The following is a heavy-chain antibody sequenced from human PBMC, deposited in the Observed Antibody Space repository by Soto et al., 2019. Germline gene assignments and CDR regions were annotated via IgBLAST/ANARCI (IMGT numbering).Heavy chain of an antibody. J-gene: IGHJ5*02. CDR2: IYYSGST. V-gene: IGHV4-39*07. CDR1: GGSISSSSYY. D-gene: IGHD3-22*01. CDR3: ARDGYYYDSSGYWWFDP. Sequence: SETLSLTCTVSGGSISSSSYYWGWIRQPPGKGLEWIGSIYYSGSTNYNPSLKSRVTISVDTSKNQFSLKLSSVTAADTAVYYCARDGYYYDSSGYWWFDPWGQGTLVTVSS.